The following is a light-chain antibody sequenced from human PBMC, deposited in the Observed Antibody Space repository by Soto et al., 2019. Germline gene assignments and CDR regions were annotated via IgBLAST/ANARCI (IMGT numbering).Light chain of an antibody. Sequence: QSALTQPASVSGSPGQSITISCTGTSSDVGGYNYVSWYQQHPGKAPKLMIYDVSYRPSGVSNRFSGCKSGNTASLTISGLQADDEAGYYCSSYTSSSTVVFGGGTKVTVL. J-gene: IGLJ3*02. CDR1: SSDVGGYNY. CDR2: DVS. V-gene: IGLV2-14*03. CDR3: SSYTSSSTVV.